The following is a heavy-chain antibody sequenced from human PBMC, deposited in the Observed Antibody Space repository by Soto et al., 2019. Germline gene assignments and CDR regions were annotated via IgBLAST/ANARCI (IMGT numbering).Heavy chain of an antibody. CDR3: AKDQLVSAFYYYYGMDV. D-gene: IGHD6-6*01. Sequence: PGGSLRLSCAASGFTFSSYGMHWVRQAPGKGLEWVAVISYDGSNKYYADSVKGRFTISRDNSKNTLYLQMNSLRAEDTAVYYCAKDQLVSAFYYYYGMDVWGQGTTVTVSS. CDR2: ISYDGSNK. V-gene: IGHV3-30*18. CDR1: GFTFSSYG. J-gene: IGHJ6*02.